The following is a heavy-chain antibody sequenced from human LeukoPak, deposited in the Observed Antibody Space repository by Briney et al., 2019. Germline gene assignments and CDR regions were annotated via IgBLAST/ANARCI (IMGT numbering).Heavy chain of an antibody. CDR1: GFTFSSYA. V-gene: IGHV3-30-3*01. CDR3: ARDPSDTYCGGDCRNWFDP. D-gene: IGHD2-21*02. J-gene: IGHJ5*02. CDR2: ISYDGSNK. Sequence: GGSLRLSCAASGFTFSSYAVHWVRQAPGKGLEWVAVISYDGSNKYYADSVKGGFTISRDNSKSTLYLQMNSLRAEDTAVYYCARDPSDTYCGGDCRNWFDPWGQGTLVTVSS.